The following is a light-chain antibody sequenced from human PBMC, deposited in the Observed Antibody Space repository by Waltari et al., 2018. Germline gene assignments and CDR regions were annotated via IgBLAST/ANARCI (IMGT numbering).Light chain of an antibody. J-gene: IGKJ1*01. V-gene: IGKV1-39*01. CDR1: QSISSY. CDR3: QQRYSTPPLGT. Sequence: DIQMTQSPSTLSASVGDRVTITCRASQSISSYLDWYQQKPGKAPKLLIYAASSFQSGVPVRFSGSGTGTDFTFTISSLQPEDFATDSCQQRYSTPPLGTFGQGTKVEIK. CDR2: AAS.